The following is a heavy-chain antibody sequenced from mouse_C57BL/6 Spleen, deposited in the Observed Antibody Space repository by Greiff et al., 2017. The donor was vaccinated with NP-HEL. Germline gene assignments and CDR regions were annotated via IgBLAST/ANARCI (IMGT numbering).Heavy chain of an antibody. D-gene: IGHD1-1*01. Sequence: QVQLQQSGPELVKPGASVKISCKASGYSFTSYYIHWVKQRPGQGLEWIGWIYPGSGNTKYNEKFKGKATLTADTSSSTAYMQLSSLTSEDSAVYYCASGVITKYAMDYWGQGTSVTVSS. CDR1: GYSFTSYY. J-gene: IGHJ4*01. CDR2: IYPGSGNT. V-gene: IGHV1-66*01. CDR3: ASGVITKYAMDY.